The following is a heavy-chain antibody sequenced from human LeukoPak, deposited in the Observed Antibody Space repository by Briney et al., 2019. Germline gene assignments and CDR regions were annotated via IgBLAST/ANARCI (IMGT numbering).Heavy chain of an antibody. CDR1: GFRFSSYG. CDR3: TSDIGGWDTYYYYYMDV. CDR2: IRGKAYGGTT. J-gene: IGHJ6*03. D-gene: IGHD5-18*01. Sequence: PGGALRLSCEPSGFRFSSYGMHSVRQAPGKGLEWVGFIRGKAYGGTTEYAASVTGRFTVSRDDYKSIAYLQMDSLKTEDTAVYYCTSDIGGWDTYYYYYMDVWGKGTTVTVSS. V-gene: IGHV3-49*04.